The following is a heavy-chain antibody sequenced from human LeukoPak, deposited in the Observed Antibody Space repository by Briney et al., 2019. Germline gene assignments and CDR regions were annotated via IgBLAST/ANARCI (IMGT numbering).Heavy chain of an antibody. V-gene: IGHV1-2*02. D-gene: IGHD3-10*01. J-gene: IGHJ4*02. CDR3: ARDVTYGSGSSLSDY. CDR1: GYTFTGYY. Sequence: ASVKVSCKASGYTFTGYYMHWVRQAPGQGLEWMAWINPNTGGADFAQKFQGRVTMTRDTSINTVYMELSSLRSDDTAVYYCARDVTYGSGSSLSDYWGQGTLVTVSS. CDR2: INPNTGGA.